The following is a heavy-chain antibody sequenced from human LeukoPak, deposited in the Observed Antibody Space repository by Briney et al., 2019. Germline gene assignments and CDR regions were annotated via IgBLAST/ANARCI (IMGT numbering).Heavy chain of an antibody. CDR2: VYYSGST. Sequence: SETLSLTCTVSGGSINNYFWSWIRQPPGKGLEWLGYVYYSGSTRYSPSLKSRVTISLDASKNQFSLKLSSVTAADTAAYFCARHLMTIFGVVIKPGPFDPWGQGTLVTVSS. CDR1: GGSINNYF. J-gene: IGHJ5*02. D-gene: IGHD3-3*01. CDR3: ARHLMTIFGVVIKPGPFDP. V-gene: IGHV4-59*08.